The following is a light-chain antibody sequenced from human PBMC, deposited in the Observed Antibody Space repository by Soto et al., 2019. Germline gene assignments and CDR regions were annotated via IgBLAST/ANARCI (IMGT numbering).Light chain of an antibody. J-gene: IGKJ1*01. CDR3: QQYNSYSPT. V-gene: IGKV1-5*01. CDR1: QSISNW. Sequence: DIQMIQSPSTLSASVGDRVTITCRASQSISNWLAWYQQKPGKAPTLLIYDVSRLESGVPSRFSGSGSETEFTLTISGLQPGDSATYYCQQYNSYSPTFGQGTKVDIK. CDR2: DVS.